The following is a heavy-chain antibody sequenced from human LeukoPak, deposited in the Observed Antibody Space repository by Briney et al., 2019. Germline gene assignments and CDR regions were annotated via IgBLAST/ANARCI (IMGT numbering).Heavy chain of an antibody. D-gene: IGHD3-10*01. CDR1: GFTFSDYY. CDR3: ARPGTAITKGEYWFDP. Sequence: KSGGSLRLSCAASGFTFSDYYMSWIRQAPGKGLEWVSYISSSGSTIYYADSVKGRFTISRDNAKNSLYLQMNSLRAEDTAVYYCARPGTAITKGEYWFDPWGQGTLVTVSS. J-gene: IGHJ5*02. V-gene: IGHV3-11*01. CDR2: ISSSGSTI.